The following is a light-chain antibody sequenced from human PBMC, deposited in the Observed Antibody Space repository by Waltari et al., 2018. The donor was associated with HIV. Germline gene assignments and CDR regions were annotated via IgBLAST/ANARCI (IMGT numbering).Light chain of an antibody. CDR3: SSYTSSNTVV. V-gene: IGLV2-14*01. CDR1: SSDVGGYNY. J-gene: IGLJ2*01. CDR2: EVT. Sequence: QSALTQPASVSGSPGQSITISCTGTSSDVGGYNYVSWYQPHPGKAPKVMIYEVTNRPSGVSNRFSGSKSGNTASLTISGLQAEDEADYYCSSYTSSNTVVFGGGTKLTVL.